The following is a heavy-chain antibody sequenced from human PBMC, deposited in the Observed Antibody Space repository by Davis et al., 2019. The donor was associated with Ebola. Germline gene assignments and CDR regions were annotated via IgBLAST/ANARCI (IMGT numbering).Heavy chain of an antibody. J-gene: IGHJ5*02. Sequence: PGGSLRLSCAASGFTFDDYAMHWVRQAPGKGLEWVSGISWNSGSIGYADSVKGRFTISRDNAKNSLYLQMNSLRAEDTALYYCAKDTTRYGSGRRGIWFDPWGQGTLVTVSS. CDR2: ISWNSGSI. D-gene: IGHD3-10*01. CDR1: GFTFDDYA. V-gene: IGHV3-9*01. CDR3: AKDTTRYGSGRRGIWFDP.